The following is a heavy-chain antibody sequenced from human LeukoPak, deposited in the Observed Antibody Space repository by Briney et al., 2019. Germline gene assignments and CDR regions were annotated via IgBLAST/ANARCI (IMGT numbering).Heavy chain of an antibody. J-gene: IGHJ5*02. CDR2: IYYTGNT. CDR3: ARGHYGSGDNWFDP. D-gene: IGHD3-10*01. V-gene: IGHV4-59*12. CDR1: GGSISNYY. Sequence: SETLSLTCTVSGGSISNYYWNWIRQPPGKGLEWIGYIYYTGNTNYNPSLKSRVTISVDTSKNQFSLKLSSVTAADTAVYYCARGHYGSGDNWFDPWGQGTLVTVSS.